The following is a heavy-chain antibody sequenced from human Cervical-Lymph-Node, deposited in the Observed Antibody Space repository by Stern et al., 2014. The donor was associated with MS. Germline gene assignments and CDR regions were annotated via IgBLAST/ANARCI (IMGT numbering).Heavy chain of an antibody. Sequence: QVTLRESGPTLVKATQPLTLTCTFSGFALRNSGVSVAWIRQPPGKALEWLAVIYWDDEKRYSPSLKSRLSITKDASESQVVLTMTNMDPVGTATYYCTHSLHGDYYDAFDTWGQGTMVTVSS. D-gene: IGHD4-17*01. CDR1: GFALRNSGVS. J-gene: IGHJ3*02. CDR2: IYWDDEK. V-gene: IGHV2-5*02. CDR3: THSLHGDYYDAFDT.